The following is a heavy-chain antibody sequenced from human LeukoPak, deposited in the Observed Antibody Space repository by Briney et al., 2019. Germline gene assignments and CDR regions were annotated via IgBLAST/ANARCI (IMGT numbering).Heavy chain of an antibody. D-gene: IGHD3-22*01. CDR2: INSDGSST. CDR1: GFTFSSYW. CDR3: ARAPYYYDTSGSLI. V-gene: IGHV3-74*01. Sequence: GGSLRLSCAASGFTFSSYWMHWVRQAPGKGLVWVSRINSDGSSTTYADSVKGRFTISRDNAKNTLYLQMNSLRAEDTAVYYCARAPYYYDTSGSLIWGQGTMVTVSS. J-gene: IGHJ3*02.